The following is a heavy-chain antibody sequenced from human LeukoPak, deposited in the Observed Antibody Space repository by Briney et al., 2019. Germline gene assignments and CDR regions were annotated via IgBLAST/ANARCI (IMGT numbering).Heavy chain of an antibody. V-gene: IGHV3-33*06. J-gene: IGHJ4*02. Sequence: GGSLRLSCAASGFTFSSYGMHWVRQAPGKGLEWVAIIWYDGSNKYYADSVKGRFTISRDNSKKILYLQMNSLRAEDTAVYYCGKEVERHFDLKYWGQGTLVTVSS. CDR3: GKEVERHFDLKY. CDR2: IWYDGSNK. CDR1: GFTFSSYG.